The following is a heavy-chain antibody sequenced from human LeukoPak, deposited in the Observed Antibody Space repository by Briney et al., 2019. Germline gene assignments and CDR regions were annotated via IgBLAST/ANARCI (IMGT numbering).Heavy chain of an antibody. CDR1: GFTFSNFA. CDR2: INHSGST. V-gene: IGHV4-34*01. Sequence: PGGSLRLSCAVSGFTFSNFAMSWVRQAPGKGLEWIGEINHSGSTNYNPSLKSRVTISVDTSKNQFSLKLSSVTAADTAVYYCARRRRYCSGGSCEVDYWGQGTLVTVSS. J-gene: IGHJ4*02. CDR3: ARRRRYCSGGSCEVDY. D-gene: IGHD2-15*01.